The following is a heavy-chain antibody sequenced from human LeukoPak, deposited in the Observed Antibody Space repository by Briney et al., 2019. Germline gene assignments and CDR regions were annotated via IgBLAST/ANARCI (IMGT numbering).Heavy chain of an antibody. CDR1: GYTFTGYY. D-gene: IGHD3-22*01. J-gene: IGHJ3*02. V-gene: IGHV1-2*02. CDR3: ARGLHYYDSSGYYYGLDAFDI. Sequence: ASVKVSCKASGYTFTGYYMHWVRQAPGQGLEWMGWINPNSGGTNYAQKFQGRVTMTRDTSISTAYMELSRLRSDDTAVYYCARGLHYYDSSGYYYGLDAFDIWGQGTMVTVSS. CDR2: INPNSGGT.